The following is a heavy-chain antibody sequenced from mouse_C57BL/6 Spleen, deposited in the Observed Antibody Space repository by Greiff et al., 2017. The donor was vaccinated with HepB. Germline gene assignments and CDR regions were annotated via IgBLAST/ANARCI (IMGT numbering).Heavy chain of an antibody. V-gene: IGHV1-26*01. CDR2: INPNNGGT. D-gene: IGHD1-1*01. Sequence: EVQLQQSGPELVKPGASVKISCKASGYTFTDYYMNWVKQSHGKSLEWIGDINPNNGGTSYNQKFKGKATLTVDKSSSTAYMELRSLTSEDSAVYYCAVLRGFDYWGQGTTLTVSS. CDR3: AVLRGFDY. J-gene: IGHJ2*01. CDR1: GYTFTDYY.